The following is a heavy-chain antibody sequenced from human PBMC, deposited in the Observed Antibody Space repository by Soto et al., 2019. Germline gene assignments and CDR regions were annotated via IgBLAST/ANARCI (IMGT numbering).Heavy chain of an antibody. CDR1: GFTVSSNY. CDR3: ARDLVGYCSSTSCNYYYSYYRDV. Sequence: EVQLVESGGGLVQPGGSLRLSCAASGFTVSSNYMSWVSQAPGKWLEWFSVIYSGGSTYYADSVKGRFTISRDNSKNTLYLQMNSLRFEDTAVYYCARDLVGYCSSTSCNYYYSYYRDVWGKGTTVTVSS. V-gene: IGHV3-66*01. CDR2: IYSGGST. J-gene: IGHJ6*03. D-gene: IGHD2-2*01.